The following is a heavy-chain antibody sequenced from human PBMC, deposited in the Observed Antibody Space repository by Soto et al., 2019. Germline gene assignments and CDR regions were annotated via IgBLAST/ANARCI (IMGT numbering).Heavy chain of an antibody. CDR1: GFTFDDYA. CDR3: AKDRTPACPLESAFDI. Sequence: GGSLRLSCAASGFTFDDYAMHWVRQAPGKGLEWVSGISWNSGSIGYADSVKGRFTISRDNAKNSLYLQMNSLRAEDTALYYCAKDRTPACPLESAFDIWGQGTMVTVSS. CDR2: ISWNSGSI. J-gene: IGHJ3*02. V-gene: IGHV3-9*01.